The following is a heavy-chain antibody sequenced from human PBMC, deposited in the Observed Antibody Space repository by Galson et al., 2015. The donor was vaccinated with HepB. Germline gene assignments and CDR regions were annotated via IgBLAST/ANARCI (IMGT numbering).Heavy chain of an antibody. CDR1: GGSISNYY. Sequence: ETLSLTCTVSGGSISNYYWSWIRQSPGKGLEWIGYISYSGSTTYNPSLKSRVTISEDTSKTQFSLKLNSMTVADTAGYYCARSTCSTPRCYPHLWGRGTLVTVSS. V-gene: IGHV4-59*01. J-gene: IGHJ2*01. CDR2: ISYSGST. D-gene: IGHD2-2*01. CDR3: ARSTCSTPRCYPHL.